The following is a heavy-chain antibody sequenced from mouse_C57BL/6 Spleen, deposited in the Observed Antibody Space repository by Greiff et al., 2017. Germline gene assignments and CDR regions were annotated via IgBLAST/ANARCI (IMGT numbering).Heavy chain of an antibody. Sequence: EVKLMESGGGLVKPGGSLKLSCAASGFTFSSYAMSWVRQTPEKRLEWVATISDGGSYTYYPDNVKGRFTISRDNAKNNLYLQMSHLKSEDTAMYYCARGITTVVASNWYFDVWGTGTTVTVSS. CDR3: ARGITTVVASNWYFDV. J-gene: IGHJ1*03. D-gene: IGHD1-1*01. CDR1: GFTFSSYA. CDR2: ISDGGSYT. V-gene: IGHV5-4*03.